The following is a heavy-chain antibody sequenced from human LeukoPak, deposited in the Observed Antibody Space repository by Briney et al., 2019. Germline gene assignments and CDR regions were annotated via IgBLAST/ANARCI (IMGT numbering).Heavy chain of an antibody. CDR3: ARDALHYFDTSGYFSDF. D-gene: IGHD3-22*01. J-gene: IGHJ4*02. CDR1: GGSFSGYY. CDR2: INHSGST. V-gene: IGHV4-34*01. Sequence: KPSETLSLTCAVYGGSFSGYYWSWIRQPPGKGLEWIGEINHSGSTNYNPSLKSRVTMSVDTSKNQFSLRLNSVTAADTAVYYCARDALHYFDTSGYFSDFWGQGTLVTVSS.